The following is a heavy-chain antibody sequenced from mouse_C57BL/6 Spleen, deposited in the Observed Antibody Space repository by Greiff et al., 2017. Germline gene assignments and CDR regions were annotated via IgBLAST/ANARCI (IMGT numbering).Heavy chain of an antibody. Sequence: EVQLVESGAELVRPGASVKLSCTASGFNIKDDYMHWVKQRPEQGLEWIGWIDPENGDTEYASKFQGKATITADTSSNTAYLQLSSLTSEDAAVYYCTTALRPKYYYAMDDWGQGTSVTVSS. D-gene: IGHD1-2*01. CDR3: TTALRPKYYYAMDD. CDR1: GFNIKDDY. CDR2: IDPENGDT. V-gene: IGHV14-4*01. J-gene: IGHJ4*01.